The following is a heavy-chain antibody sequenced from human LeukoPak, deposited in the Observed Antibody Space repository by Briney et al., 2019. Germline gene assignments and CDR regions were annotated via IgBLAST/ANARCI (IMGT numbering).Heavy chain of an antibody. Sequence: GGSLRLSCAGSGFTFSSYGMHWVRQAPGKGLEWVAVIWYDGSNKYYADSVKGRFTISRDNSKNTLYLQMNSLRAEDTAVYYCARESSGNHDAFDIWGQGTMVTVSS. CDR2: IWYDGSNK. CDR1: GFTFSSYG. V-gene: IGHV3-33*01. CDR3: ARESSGNHDAFDI. D-gene: IGHD6-25*01. J-gene: IGHJ3*02.